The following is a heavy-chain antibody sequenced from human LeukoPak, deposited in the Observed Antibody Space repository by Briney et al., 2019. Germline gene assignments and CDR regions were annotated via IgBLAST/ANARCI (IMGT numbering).Heavy chain of an antibody. CDR1: GFTFSSYW. J-gene: IGHJ5*02. CDR2: INSDGSST. D-gene: IGHD5-18*01. V-gene: IGHV3-74*01. Sequence: PGGSLRLSCAASGFTFSSYWMHWVRQAPGKWLVWVSRINSDGSSTSYADSVKGRFTISRDNAKNTLYLQMNSLRAEDTAVYYCAREGQLWGRYNWFDPWGQGTLVTVSS. CDR3: AREGQLWGRYNWFDP.